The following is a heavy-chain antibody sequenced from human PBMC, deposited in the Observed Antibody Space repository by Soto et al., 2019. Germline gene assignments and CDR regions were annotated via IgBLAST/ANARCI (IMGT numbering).Heavy chain of an antibody. CDR3: AKVKEDSGSYYGSNYSFDH. CDR2: ISGRGHNT. D-gene: IGHD1-26*01. J-gene: IGHJ4*02. Sequence: PGGSLRLSCIASEFTFSNYAMACVRHAPGKGLEWVSVISGRGHNTYDAGSVKGRFIISRDNSENTLYLQMHGLSAEDTAVYYCAKVKEDSGSYYGSNYSFDHWGRGTRVTVSS. CDR1: EFTFSNYA. V-gene: IGHV3-23*01.